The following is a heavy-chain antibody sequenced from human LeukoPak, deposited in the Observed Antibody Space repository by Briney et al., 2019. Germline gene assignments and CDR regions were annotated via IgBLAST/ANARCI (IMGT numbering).Heavy chain of an antibody. CDR3: ARRNAMDV. J-gene: IGHJ6*02. CDR1: GFAFGDNW. Sequence: GGSLRLSCAASGFAFGDNWMHWVRQAPGKGLAWVSRMNGDGRTTYYVDSVKGRFAISRDDAKSSLYLQMNSLRAEDTAVYYCARRNAMDVWGQGTTVIVFS. V-gene: IGHV3-74*01. CDR2: MNGDGRTT.